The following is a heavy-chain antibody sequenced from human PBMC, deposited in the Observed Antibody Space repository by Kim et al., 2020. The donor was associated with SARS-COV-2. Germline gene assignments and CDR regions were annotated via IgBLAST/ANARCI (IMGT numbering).Heavy chain of an antibody. CDR3: ARELWFGELSPLDY. J-gene: IGHJ4*02. CDR2: ISYDGINK. D-gene: IGHD3-10*01. Sequence: GGSLRLSCAASGFTFSSYAMHWVRQAPGKGLEWVAVISYDGINKYYADSVKGRFTISRDNPKNTLYLQMNSLRAEDTAVYYCARELWFGELSPLDYWGQGTLVTVSS. CDR1: GFTFSSYA. V-gene: IGHV3-30*04.